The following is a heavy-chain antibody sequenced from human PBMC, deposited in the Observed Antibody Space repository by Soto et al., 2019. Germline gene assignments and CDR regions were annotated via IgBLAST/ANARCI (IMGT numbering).Heavy chain of an antibody. V-gene: IGHV3-23*01. CDR1: GFTFSSYA. Sequence: GGSLRLSCAASGFTFSSYAMSWVRQAPGKGLEWVSAISGSGGSTYYADSVKGRFTISRDNSKNTLYLQMNSLRAEDTAVYYCAKRYYYDSSGYYYDYWGQGTLVTVSS. CDR3: AKRYYYDSSGYYYDY. D-gene: IGHD3-22*01. CDR2: ISGSGGST. J-gene: IGHJ4*02.